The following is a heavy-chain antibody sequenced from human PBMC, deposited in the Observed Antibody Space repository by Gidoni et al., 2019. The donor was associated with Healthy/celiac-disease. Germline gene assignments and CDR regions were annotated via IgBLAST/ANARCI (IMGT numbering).Heavy chain of an antibody. Sequence: QVQLVESGGGVVQPGRSLRLSCAASGVTFSSYGMHWVRQAPGKGLEWVAVIWYDGSNKYYADSVKGRFTISRDNSKNTLYLQMNSLRAEDTAVYYCAREEAVAGFWLDYWGQGTLVTVSS. CDR1: GVTFSSYG. CDR3: AREEAVAGFWLDY. D-gene: IGHD6-19*01. CDR2: IWYDGSNK. V-gene: IGHV3-33*01. J-gene: IGHJ4*02.